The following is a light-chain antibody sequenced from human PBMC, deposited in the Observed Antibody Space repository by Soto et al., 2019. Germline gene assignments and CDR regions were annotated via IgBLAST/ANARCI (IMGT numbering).Light chain of an antibody. V-gene: IGKV3-20*01. Sequence: EIVLTQSPGTLSLSPGERATLSCRASRSVSSSYLAWYQQKPVQAPRLLIYGASSRATGIPDRFSGSGSGTDLNLPISRLEPEDLAVYYCQRDGSSRGYKFGQETKLEIK. CDR1: RSVSSSY. CDR2: GAS. CDR3: QRDGSSRGYK. J-gene: IGKJ2*01.